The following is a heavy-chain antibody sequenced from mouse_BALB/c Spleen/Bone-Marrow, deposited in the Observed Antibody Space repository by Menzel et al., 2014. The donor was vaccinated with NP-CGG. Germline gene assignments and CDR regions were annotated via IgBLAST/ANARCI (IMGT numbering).Heavy chain of an antibody. CDR3: ARDYGFTSDLSY. CDR2: IDPANGNT. J-gene: IGHJ3*01. CDR1: GFNIKDTY. D-gene: IGHD1-1*01. Sequence: VQLQQSGAELVKPGASVRLSCTASGFNIKDTYIHWVKQRPEQGLEWIGRIDPANGNTEYDPKFQGKATITADTSSNTAYLQLSSLASDDTAGYYCARDYGFTSDLSYWGQGTLVTVSA. V-gene: IGHV14-3*02.